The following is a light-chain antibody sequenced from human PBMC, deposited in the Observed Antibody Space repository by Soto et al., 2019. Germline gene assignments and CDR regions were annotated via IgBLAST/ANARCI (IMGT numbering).Light chain of an antibody. CDR3: QHYNSYPIT. V-gene: IGKV1-5*03. Sequence: DIPMTQSPSTLSASVGDRVTITCRASQSISSWLAWYQQKPGKAPKLLIYQASGLESGVPSRFSGSGTGTEFTLTISSLQPDDFATYYCQHYNSYPITFGQGTRLEIK. CDR2: QAS. CDR1: QSISSW. J-gene: IGKJ5*01.